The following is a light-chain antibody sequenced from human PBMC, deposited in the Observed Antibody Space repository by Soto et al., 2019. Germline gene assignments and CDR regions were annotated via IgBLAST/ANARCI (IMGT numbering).Light chain of an antibody. J-gene: IGLJ1*01. CDR3: SSYTSSSTQV. Sequence: QSALTQPASVSVSPGQSITSSCTGTSSDVGGYNYVSWYQQHPGKAPKLMIYDVSNRPSGVSNRFSGSKSGNTASLTISGLQAEDEADYYCSSYTSSSTQVFGTGTNLTVL. CDR2: DVS. CDR1: SSDVGGYNY. V-gene: IGLV2-14*01.